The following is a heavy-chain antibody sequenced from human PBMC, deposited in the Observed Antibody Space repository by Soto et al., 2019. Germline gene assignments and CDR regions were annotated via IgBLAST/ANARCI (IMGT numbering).Heavy chain of an antibody. J-gene: IGHJ5*01. D-gene: IGHD2-15*01. CDR1: GDPISTVDYF. V-gene: IGHV4-30-4*01. Sequence: SETLSLTCSVSGDPISTVDYFWAWIRQPPGQALEYIGYIYKSTTTYYNPSFESRVAISLDTSKSQFSLTVTSVTAADTAVYFCARGRYCLTGRCFPNWFDSWGQGTLVTVSS. CDR2: IYKSTTT. CDR3: ARGRYCLTGRCFPNWFDS.